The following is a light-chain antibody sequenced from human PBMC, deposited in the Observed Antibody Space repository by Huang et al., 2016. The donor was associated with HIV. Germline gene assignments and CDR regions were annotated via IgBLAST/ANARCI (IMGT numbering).Light chain of an antibody. CDR1: QSISSY. J-gene: IGKJ1*01. CDR3: QQRSNWPPEGT. V-gene: IGKV3-11*01. CDR2: DAS. Sequence: EIVLTQSPATLSLSPGERATLSCRASQSISSYLAWYQQKHGQAPRLLIYDASNLATGVPAMFSGSGSVTDFTLTISSLGPEDFAVYYCQQRSNWPPEGTFGQGTKVDIK.